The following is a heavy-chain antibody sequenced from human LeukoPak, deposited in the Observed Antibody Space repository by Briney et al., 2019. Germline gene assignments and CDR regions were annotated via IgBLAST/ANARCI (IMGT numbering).Heavy chain of an antibody. J-gene: IGHJ6*03. D-gene: IGHD4-23*01. CDR2: VNESGGT. Sequence: SETLSLTCAVYIDSFSNYHWNWIRQTPAKGMEWIGEVNESGGTNISPSLRSRVILSVDTSKNQFSLKLISVTVADTAIYYCARGRRYGGNSIYYYYYMDVWGKGTTVTVSS. V-gene: IGHV4-34*01. CDR1: IDSFSNYH. CDR3: ARGRRYGGNSIYYYYYMDV.